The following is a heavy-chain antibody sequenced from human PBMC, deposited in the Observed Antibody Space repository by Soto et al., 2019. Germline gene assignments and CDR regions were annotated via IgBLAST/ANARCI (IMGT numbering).Heavy chain of an antibody. Sequence: ASVKGSCKVSGYTLTELSMHWVRQAPGKGLEWMGGFDPEDGETIYAQKFQGRVTMTEDTSTDTAYMELSSLRSEDTAVYYCATVTVAVAGQGWFDPWGQGTLVTVSS. V-gene: IGHV1-24*01. CDR3: ATVTVAVAGQGWFDP. CDR2: FDPEDGET. CDR1: GYTLTELS. D-gene: IGHD6-19*01. J-gene: IGHJ5*02.